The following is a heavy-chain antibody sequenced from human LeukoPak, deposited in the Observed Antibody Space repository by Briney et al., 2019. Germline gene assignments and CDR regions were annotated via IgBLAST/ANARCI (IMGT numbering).Heavy chain of an antibody. Sequence: SVKVSCKASGGTFSYYGIAWVRQAPGQGLEWMGRVIPIRGTANYAQIFQGRVTMTADKSTSTAYMELSSLRSEDTAVYYCARGCSSTSCYGQYYMDVWGKGTTVTVSS. CDR2: VIPIRGTA. CDR1: GGTFSYYG. J-gene: IGHJ6*03. CDR3: ARGCSSTSCYGQYYMDV. V-gene: IGHV1-69*04. D-gene: IGHD2-2*01.